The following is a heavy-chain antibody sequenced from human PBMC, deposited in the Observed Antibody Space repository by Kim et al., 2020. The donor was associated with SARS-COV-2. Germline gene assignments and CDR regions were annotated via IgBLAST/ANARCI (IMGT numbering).Heavy chain of an antibody. CDR3: ASFSGYSCGIYYYGMDV. J-gene: IGHJ6*02. D-gene: IGHD5-18*01. CDR2: INPSGST. CDR1: GGSFSSYY. V-gene: IGHV4-4*07. Sequence: SETLSLTCTVSGGSFSSYYWSWIRQPAGKGLEWIGGINPSGSTNYNPSLKSRVTMSVDTSKNQFSLKLSSVTAADTAVYYCASFSGYSCGIYYYGMDVWGQGTTVTVSS.